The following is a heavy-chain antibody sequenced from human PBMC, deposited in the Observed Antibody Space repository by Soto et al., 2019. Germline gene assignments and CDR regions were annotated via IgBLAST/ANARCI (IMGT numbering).Heavy chain of an antibody. J-gene: IGHJ6*02. CDR3: ARDRKAYGDYYYYYGMDV. D-gene: IGHD4-17*01. V-gene: IGHV3-33*01. Sequence: GGSLRLSCAASGFTFSSYGMHWVRQAPGKGLEWVAVIWYDGSNKYYADSVKGRFTISRDNSKNTLYLQMNSLRAEDTAVYYCARDRKAYGDYYYYYGMDVWGQGTTVTVSS. CDR2: IWYDGSNK. CDR1: GFTFSSYG.